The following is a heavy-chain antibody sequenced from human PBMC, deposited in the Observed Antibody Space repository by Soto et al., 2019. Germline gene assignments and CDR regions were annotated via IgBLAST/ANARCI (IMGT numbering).Heavy chain of an antibody. Sequence: EVQLLESGGGLVQPGGSLRLSCAASVFTFSSYAMSWVRQAPGKGLEWVSAISGSGGSTYYADSVKGRFTISRDNSKNTLYPEMNSLRAEDTGVYYCAKGGGYDSPHGYWGQGTLVTVSS. D-gene: IGHD3-22*01. CDR3: AKGGGYDSPHGY. CDR1: VFTFSSYA. CDR2: ISGSGGST. J-gene: IGHJ4*02. V-gene: IGHV3-23*01.